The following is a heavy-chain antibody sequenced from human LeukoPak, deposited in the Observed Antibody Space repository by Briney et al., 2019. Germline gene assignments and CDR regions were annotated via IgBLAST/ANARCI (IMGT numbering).Heavy chain of an antibody. CDR3: ARAVVAAMFLFGELDY. D-gene: IGHD2-15*01. V-gene: IGHV3-11*04. CDR2: ISSSGSTI. J-gene: IGHJ4*02. CDR1: GFTFSDYY. Sequence: GGSLRLSCAASGFTFSDYYMSWIRQAPGKGLEWVSYISSSGSTIYYADSVKGRFTISRDNAKNSLYLQMNSLRAEDTAVYYCARAVVAAMFLFGELDYWGQGTLVTVSS.